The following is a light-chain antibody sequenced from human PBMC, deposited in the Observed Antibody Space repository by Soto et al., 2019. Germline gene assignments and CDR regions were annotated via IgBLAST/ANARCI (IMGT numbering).Light chain of an antibody. Sequence: QSVLTRPASVSGSPARSITFSCGGTSIDICAYDHVAWFQQFPGKPPKLAIYSVSNRPAGVSYRFSGSKSGNTASLTISGLQADDEADYYCISYTVSGSYVFGPGTKVTVL. J-gene: IGLJ1*01. CDR2: SVS. CDR1: SIDICAYDH. V-gene: IGLV2-14*01. CDR3: ISYTVSGSYV.